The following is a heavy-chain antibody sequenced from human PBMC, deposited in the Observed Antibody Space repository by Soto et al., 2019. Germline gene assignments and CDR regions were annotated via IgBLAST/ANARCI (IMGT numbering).Heavy chain of an antibody. V-gene: IGHV4-39*01. J-gene: IGHJ4*02. Sequence: PSATLSLTCTVSGIAISNDNYQWGWIRQPPGKGLEWIGSIFYTGNTYYKSSLESRITISVDTSKNQFSLNLRSVTAADTAVYYCARGGWGLDYWGQGTLVTVSS. D-gene: IGHD3-16*01. CDR2: IFYTGNT. CDR3: ARGGWGLDY. CDR1: GIAISNDNYQ.